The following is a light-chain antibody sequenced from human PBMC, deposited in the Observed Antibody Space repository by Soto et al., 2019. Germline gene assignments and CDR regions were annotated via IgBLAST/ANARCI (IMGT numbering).Light chain of an antibody. CDR3: QQYHRSSIT. CDR1: QSLNNY. Sequence: EIQITQCPSTLSAYVGDRVTITCRASQSLNNYLAWYQQKPGKAPKLLIYDASTLERGVPSRFSGSGSGTEFTLTISSLQPDDFATYYCQQYHRSSITFGQGTRLEIK. CDR2: DAS. J-gene: IGKJ5*01. V-gene: IGKV1-5*01.